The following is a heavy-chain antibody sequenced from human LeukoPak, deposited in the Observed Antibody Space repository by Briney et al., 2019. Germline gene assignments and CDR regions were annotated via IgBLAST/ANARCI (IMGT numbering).Heavy chain of an antibody. Sequence: SETLSLTCTVSAGSINSDDYYWRWIRQPAGKGLEWIGRIYSPGTNYSYNPSLESRVTISIDTSKNQFSLKLTSVTAGDTAVYYCARGIGTSYESSRDAFDIWGQGTMVTVSS. D-gene: IGHD3-22*01. CDR3: ARGIGTSYESSRDAFDI. V-gene: IGHV4-61*02. J-gene: IGHJ3*02. CDR1: AGSINSDDYY. CDR2: IYSPGTN.